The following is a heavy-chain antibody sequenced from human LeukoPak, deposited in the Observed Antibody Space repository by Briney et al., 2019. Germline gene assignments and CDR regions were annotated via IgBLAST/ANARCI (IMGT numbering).Heavy chain of an antibody. CDR3: ARQWPGRGVDY. Sequence: ASQTLSLTCTVSDGSISSGAYYWTWIRQPPGKGLEWIGYIYFSGTTNYNPSLKSRVTFSVDTSKNQFSLKLSSVTAADTAVYYCARQWPGRGVDYWGQGTLVTVSS. V-gene: IGHV4-61*08. J-gene: IGHJ4*02. D-gene: IGHD6-19*01. CDR1: DGSISSGAYY. CDR2: IYFSGTT.